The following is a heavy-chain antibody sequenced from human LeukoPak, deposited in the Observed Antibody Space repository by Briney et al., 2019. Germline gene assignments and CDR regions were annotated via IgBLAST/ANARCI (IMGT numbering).Heavy chain of an antibody. V-gene: IGHV3-23*01. CDR2: ITGNGAST. D-gene: IGHD1-26*01. CDR1: GFTFRSYD. J-gene: IGHJ4*02. Sequence: PGGSLRLSCAASGFTFRSYDINWVRQAPGKGLEWVSSITGNGASTNFADSVRGRFTISRDNSKNTAYLQMNSLRAEGTAVYYCAGSGSHVYWGQGTLVTVSS. CDR3: AGSGSHVY.